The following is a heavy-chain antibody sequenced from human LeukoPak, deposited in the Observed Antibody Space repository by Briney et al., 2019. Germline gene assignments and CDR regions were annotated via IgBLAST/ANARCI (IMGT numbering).Heavy chain of an antibody. D-gene: IGHD4-17*01. J-gene: IGHJ5*02. CDR1: GYTFTRYY. V-gene: IGHV1-2*02. CDR2: IDPISGDT. Sequence: GASVKVSCKASGYTFTRYYMHWLRQAPGQGLEWMGWIDPISGDTKYAQDFQGRVTMTRDTSISTAFMELSGLISDDTALYYCAKYGDAHWFDPWGQGTLVTVSS. CDR3: AKYGDAHWFDP.